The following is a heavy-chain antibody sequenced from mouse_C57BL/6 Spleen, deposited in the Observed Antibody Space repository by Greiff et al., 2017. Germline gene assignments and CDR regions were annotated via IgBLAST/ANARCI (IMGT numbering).Heavy chain of an antibody. CDR1: GFTFSSYA. D-gene: IGHD1-1*01. V-gene: IGHV5-4*03. J-gene: IGHJ1*03. Sequence: EVKLVESGGGLVKPGGSLKLSCAASGFTFSSYAMSWVRQTPEKRLEWVATISDGGSYTYYPDNVKGRFTISRDNAKNNLYLQMSHLKSEDTAMYYCARNYGRSHWYFDVWGTGTTVTVSS. CDR2: ISDGGSYT. CDR3: ARNYGRSHWYFDV.